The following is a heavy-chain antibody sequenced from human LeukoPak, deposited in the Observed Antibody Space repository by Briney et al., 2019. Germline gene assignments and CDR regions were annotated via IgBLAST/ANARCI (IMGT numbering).Heavy chain of an antibody. CDR1: GFNFDRYT. Sequence: GGSLRLSCATSGFNFDRYTIHWVRQAPGKGLEWVSLAGWAGGTTYYSDSVRGRFTISRDSGKNSVYLQMNSLTTDDTAFYFCAKELDTVFFDYWGQGALVTVSS. V-gene: IGHV3-43*01. CDR3: AKELDTVFFDY. CDR2: AGWAGGTT. J-gene: IGHJ4*02. D-gene: IGHD5-18*01.